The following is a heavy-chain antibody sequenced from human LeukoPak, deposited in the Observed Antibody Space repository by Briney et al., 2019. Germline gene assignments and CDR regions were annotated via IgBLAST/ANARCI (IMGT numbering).Heavy chain of an antibody. CDR3: AKAGKAVDSGDTSYPYYFDS. CDR2: ISGSADNT. CDR1: GFTLSSYA. D-gene: IGHD4-23*01. J-gene: IGHJ4*02. Sequence: GGSLRLSCTASGFTLSSYAMSWVRQAPGEGLEWVSTISGSADNTNYAEAVKGRFTISRDNSKNTLFLQMNTLRAEDSAVYYCAKAGKAVDSGDTSYPYYFDSWGRGTLVTVSS. V-gene: IGHV3-23*01.